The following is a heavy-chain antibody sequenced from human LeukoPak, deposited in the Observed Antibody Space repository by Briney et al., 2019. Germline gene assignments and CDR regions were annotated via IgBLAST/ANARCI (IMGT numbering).Heavy chain of an antibody. CDR3: ARDSSGWYDH. V-gene: IGHV3-53*01. J-gene: IGHJ5*02. CDR2: IYVGGTT. D-gene: IGHD6-19*01. Sequence: GRSLRLSCAASGLTVSTNYMGWVCPAPGGGLEWVSVIYVGGTTSYADSVKGRFIIYRDTSKNTLYLQMNSLRDEDTAVYYCARDSSGWYDHWGQGTLVTVSS. CDR1: GLTVSTNY.